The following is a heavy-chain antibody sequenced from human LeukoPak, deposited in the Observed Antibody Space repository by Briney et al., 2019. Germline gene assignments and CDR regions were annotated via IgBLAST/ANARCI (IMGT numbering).Heavy chain of an antibody. CDR1: GGSVSSGAYY. V-gene: IGHV4-61*08. J-gene: IGHJ4*02. D-gene: IGHD5-24*01. CDR3: ARQGRRDGYNGYDY. CDR2: IYYSGST. Sequence: PSETLSLSCTVSGGSVSSGAYYWSWIRQPPGKGLEWIGYIYYSGSTNYNPSLKSRVTISVDTSKNQFSLKLSSVTAADTAVYYCARQGRRDGYNGYDYWGQGTLVTVSS.